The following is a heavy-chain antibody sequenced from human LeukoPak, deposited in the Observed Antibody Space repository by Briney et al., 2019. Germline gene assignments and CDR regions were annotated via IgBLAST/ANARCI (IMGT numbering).Heavy chain of an antibody. Sequence: PSETLSLTCAVYGGSFSGYYWSWIRQPPGKGLEWIGEINHSGSTNYNPSLKSRVTISVDTSKNQFSLKLSSVTAADTAVYYCARGSRPILGYCSGTSCYAIRGEYFQHWGQGTLVTVSS. CDR1: GGSFSGYY. CDR2: INHSGST. CDR3: ARGSRPILGYCSGTSCYAIRGEYFQH. J-gene: IGHJ1*01. D-gene: IGHD2-2*01. V-gene: IGHV4-34*01.